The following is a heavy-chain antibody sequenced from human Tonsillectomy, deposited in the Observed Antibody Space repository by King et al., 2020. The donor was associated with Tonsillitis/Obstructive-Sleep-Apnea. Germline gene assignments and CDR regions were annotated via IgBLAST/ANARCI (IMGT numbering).Heavy chain of an antibody. CDR2: IKSKTDGGTT. CDR1: GVTFSNAW. V-gene: IGHV3-15*01. CDR3: TSSAPANGIAVAQGEF. Sequence: ASGVTFSNAWMSWVRQAPGKGLECVGRIKSKTDGGTTDYSAPVKGRFTISRDDSKNTVYLQMNSLKPDDTAVYYCTSSAPANGIAVAQGEFWGQGTLVTVSS. J-gene: IGHJ4*02. D-gene: IGHD6-19*01.